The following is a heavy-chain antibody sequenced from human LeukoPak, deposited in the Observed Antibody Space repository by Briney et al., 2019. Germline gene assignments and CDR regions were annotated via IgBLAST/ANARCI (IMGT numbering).Heavy chain of an antibody. CDR2: IIGSGGSS. CDR3: AKTPDGGSFDAFDI. V-gene: IGHV3-23*01. J-gene: IGHJ3*02. CDR1: GFTFSSYA. D-gene: IGHD1-26*01. Sequence: GGSLRLSCAASGFTFSSYAMSWVRHAPGEGRDWVSAIIGSGGSSYYADSVKGRFTISRDNSTHTLYLQMNSLSAEDTAVYYCAKTPDGGSFDAFDIWGQGTMVTVSS.